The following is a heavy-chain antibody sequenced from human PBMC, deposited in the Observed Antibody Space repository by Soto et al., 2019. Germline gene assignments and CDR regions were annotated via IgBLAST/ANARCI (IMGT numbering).Heavy chain of an antibody. CDR1: GGTFSSYA. CDR2: IIPIFGTA. CDR3: ARDLIWGIAAAEGSDDAFDI. J-gene: IGHJ3*02. D-gene: IGHD6-13*01. V-gene: IGHV1-69*12. Sequence: QVQLVQSGAEVKKPGSSVKVSCKASGGTFSSYAISWVRQAPGQGLEWMGGIIPIFGTANYAQKFQGRVTITADEATSTAYMELSSLRSEDTAVYYCARDLIWGIAAAEGSDDAFDIGGQVTMVTVSS.